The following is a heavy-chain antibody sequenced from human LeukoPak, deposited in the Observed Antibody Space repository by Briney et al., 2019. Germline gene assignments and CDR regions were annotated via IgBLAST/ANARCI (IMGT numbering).Heavy chain of an antibody. J-gene: IGHJ3*02. CDR2: IYSGGST. CDR1: GFTVSSNY. D-gene: IGHD6-13*01. CDR3: ARAIRQQLAHDAFDI. Sequence: GGSLRLSCAASGFTVSSNYMSWVRQAPGKGLEWVSVIYSGGSTYYADSVKGRFTISRDNSKNTLYLQMNSLRAEDTAVYYCARAIRQQLAHDAFDIWGQGTMVTVSS. V-gene: IGHV3-53*01.